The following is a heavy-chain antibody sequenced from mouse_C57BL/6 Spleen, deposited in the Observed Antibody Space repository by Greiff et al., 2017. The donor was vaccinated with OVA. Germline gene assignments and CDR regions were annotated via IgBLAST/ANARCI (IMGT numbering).Heavy chain of an antibody. CDR2: INPNNGGT. Sequence: VQLQQSGPELVKPGASVKISCKASGYTFTDYYMNWVKQSHGKSLEWIGDINPNNGGTSYNQKFKGKATLTVDKSSSTAYMELRSLTSEDSAVYYCARMRGYFDYWGQGTTLTVSS. J-gene: IGHJ2*01. CDR3: ARMRGYFDY. CDR1: GYTFTDYY. V-gene: IGHV1-26*01.